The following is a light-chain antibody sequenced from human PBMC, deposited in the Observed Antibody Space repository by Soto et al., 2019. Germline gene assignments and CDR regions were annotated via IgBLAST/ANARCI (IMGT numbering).Light chain of an antibody. J-gene: IGLJ2*01. V-gene: IGLV2-14*01. CDR2: EVS. Sequence: QSALTQPASVSGSPGQSITISCTGTSSDVGSYNYVSWYQQHPGKAPKLMIYEVSDRPSGISSRFSGSKSGNTASLTISGLQAEDEADYYCNSYTNSSAVVFGGGTKVNVL. CDR3: NSYTNSSAVV. CDR1: SSDVGSYNY.